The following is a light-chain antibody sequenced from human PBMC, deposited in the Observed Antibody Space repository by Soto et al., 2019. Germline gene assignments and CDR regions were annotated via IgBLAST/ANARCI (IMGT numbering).Light chain of an antibody. CDR1: SSDVGGYNY. Sequence: QSVLTQPRSVSGSPGQSVTISCTGTSSDVGGYNYVSWYQQHPGKAPKLMIYDVSKRPSRVPDRFSGSKSGNTASLTISGLQAEDEADYYCCSYAGSPHYVFGTGTKVTVL. CDR3: CSYAGSPHYV. J-gene: IGLJ1*01. V-gene: IGLV2-11*01. CDR2: DVS.